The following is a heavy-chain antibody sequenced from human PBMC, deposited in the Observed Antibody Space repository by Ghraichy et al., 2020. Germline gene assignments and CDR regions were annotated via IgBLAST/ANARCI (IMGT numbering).Heavy chain of an antibody. D-gene: IGHD3-3*01. Sequence: GSLRLSCAVYGGSFSGYYWSWIRQPPGKGLEWIGEINHSGSTNYNPSLKSRVTISVDTSKNQFSLKLSSVTAADTAVYYCARSSKVLRFLEWLPQRFDPWGQGTLVTVYS. V-gene: IGHV4-34*01. CDR2: INHSGST. CDR1: GGSFSGYY. J-gene: IGHJ5*02. CDR3: ARSSKVLRFLEWLPQRFDP.